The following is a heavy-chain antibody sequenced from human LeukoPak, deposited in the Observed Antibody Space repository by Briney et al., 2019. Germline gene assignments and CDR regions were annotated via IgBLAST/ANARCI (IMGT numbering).Heavy chain of an antibody. D-gene: IGHD6-6*01. CDR2: IYYSGST. Sequence: SETLSLTCTVSGGSISSSSYYWGWIRQPPGKGLERIGSIYYSGSTYYNPSLKSRVTISVDTSKNQFSLKLSSVTAADTAVYYCARVPAALWFDPWGQGTLVTVSS. CDR3: ARVPAALWFDP. J-gene: IGHJ5*02. V-gene: IGHV4-39*07. CDR1: GGSISSSSYY.